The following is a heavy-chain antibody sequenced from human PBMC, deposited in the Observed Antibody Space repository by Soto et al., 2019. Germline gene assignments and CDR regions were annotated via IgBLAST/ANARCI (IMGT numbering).Heavy chain of an antibody. V-gene: IGHV1-2*04. CDR2: INPNSGGT. CDR3: ARGTTSYGENWFGP. J-gene: IGHJ5*02. CDR1: GYTFTGYY. Sequence: ASVKVSCKASGYTFTGYYMHWVRQAPGQGLEWMGWINPNSGGTNYAQKFQGWVTMTRDTSISTAYMELSRLRSDDTAVYYCARGTTSYGENWFGPWGQGTLVTVSS. D-gene: IGHD4-17*01.